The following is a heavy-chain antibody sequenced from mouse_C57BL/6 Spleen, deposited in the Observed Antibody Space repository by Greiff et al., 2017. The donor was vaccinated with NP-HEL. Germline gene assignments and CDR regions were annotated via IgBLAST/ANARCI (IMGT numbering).Heavy chain of an antibody. Sequence: QVQLQQPGAELVKPGASVKLSCKASGYTFTSYWMHWVKQRPGRGLEWIGRIDPNSGGTKYNEKFKSKGTLTVDKHSSTANMQLSSLTSEGYAVYSCAKGLFITPFDYWGTGTTLTVSS. CDR3: AKGLFITPFDY. J-gene: IGHJ2*01. CDR1: GYTFTSYW. CDR2: IDPNSGGT. D-gene: IGHD1-1*01. V-gene: IGHV1-72*01.